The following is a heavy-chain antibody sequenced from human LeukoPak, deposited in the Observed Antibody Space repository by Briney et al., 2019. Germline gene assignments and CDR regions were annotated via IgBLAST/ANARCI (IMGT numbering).Heavy chain of an antibody. CDR3: ARDLSDYYGSGSYRPIDAFDI. V-gene: IGHV4-34*01. CDR1: GGSFSGYY. J-gene: IGHJ3*02. Sequence: SEPLSLTCAVYGGSFSGYYWSWIRQPPGKGLEWIGEINHSGSPNYNPSLKSRVTISIDTSKNQFSLKLSPVTAADTAVYYCARDLSDYYGSGSYRPIDAFDIWGQGTMVTVSS. CDR2: INHSGSP. D-gene: IGHD3-10*01.